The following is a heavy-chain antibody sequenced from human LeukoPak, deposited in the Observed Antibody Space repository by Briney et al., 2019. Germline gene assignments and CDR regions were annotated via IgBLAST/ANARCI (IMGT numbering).Heavy chain of an antibody. J-gene: IGHJ4*02. Sequence: GGSLRLSCAASGFTFSSYGMHWVRQAPGKGLEWVAIILYDGSNKYYADSVKGRFTISRDNSKNTLYLQMNSLRAEDTAVYYCARDISGGSFPFDYWGQGTLVTVSS. D-gene: IGHD2-15*01. CDR1: GFTFSSYG. V-gene: IGHV3-30*03. CDR3: ARDISGGSFPFDY. CDR2: ILYDGSNK.